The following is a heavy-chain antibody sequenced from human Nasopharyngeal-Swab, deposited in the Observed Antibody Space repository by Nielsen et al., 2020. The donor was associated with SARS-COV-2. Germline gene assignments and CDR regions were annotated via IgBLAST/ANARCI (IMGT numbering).Heavy chain of an antibody. V-gene: IGHV3-30*04. CDR1: GFTFSSYA. D-gene: IGHD7-27*01. Sequence: GESLKISCAASGFTFSSYAMHWVRQAPGKGLEWVAVISYDGSNKYYADSVKGRFTISRDSSKNTLYLQMNSLRAEDTAVYYCARALWGSYYYGMDVWGQGTTVTVSS. CDR3: ARALWGSYYYGMDV. CDR2: ISYDGSNK. J-gene: IGHJ6*02.